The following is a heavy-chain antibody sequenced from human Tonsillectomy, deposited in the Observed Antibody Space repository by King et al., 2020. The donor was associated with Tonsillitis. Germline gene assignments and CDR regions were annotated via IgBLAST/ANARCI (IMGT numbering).Heavy chain of an antibody. CDR3: AKVDPYDSTCYSLHS. D-gene: IGHD3-22*01. CDR2: IRHDASDK. CDR1: GFTFTTCG. V-gene: IGHV3-30*02. J-gene: IGHJ4*02. Sequence: VQLVESGGGVVQPGGSLRLSCTASGFTFTTCGMHWVRQAPGKGLEWVAFIRHDASDKYYVESLKGRFTISRDNSKNTLSLQMNSLRAEDTAVYYCAKVDPYDSTCYSLHSWRQGTLVTVSS.